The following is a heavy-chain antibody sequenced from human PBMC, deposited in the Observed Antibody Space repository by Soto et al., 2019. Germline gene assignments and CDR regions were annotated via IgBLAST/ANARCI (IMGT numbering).Heavy chain of an antibody. Sequence: QVQLVQSGAEVKKPASSVKVSCKASGGTFSSYAISWVRQAPGQGLEWMGGIIPIFGTAAYAQKFQGRVTITADESTSTAYMELSSLRSEDTAVDYCATHWTGVPRYYYGMDVWGQGTTVTVSS. V-gene: IGHV1-69*12. CDR1: GGTFSSYA. CDR3: ATHWTGVPRYYYGMDV. CDR2: IIPIFGTA. J-gene: IGHJ6*02. D-gene: IGHD2-8*02.